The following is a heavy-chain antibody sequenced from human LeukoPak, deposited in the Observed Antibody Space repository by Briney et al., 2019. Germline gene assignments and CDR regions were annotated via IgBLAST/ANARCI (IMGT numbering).Heavy chain of an antibody. CDR2: IYYSGST. V-gene: IGHV4-59*12. Sequence: SETLSLTCTVSGGSISSYYWSWIRQPPGKGLEWIGYIYYSGSTNYNPSLKSRVTISVDTSKNQFSLKLSSLTAADTAVYYCARDRGHYSSSWYTWFDPWGQGILVTVSS. D-gene: IGHD6-13*01. CDR3: ARDRGHYSSSWYTWFDP. J-gene: IGHJ5*02. CDR1: GGSISSYY.